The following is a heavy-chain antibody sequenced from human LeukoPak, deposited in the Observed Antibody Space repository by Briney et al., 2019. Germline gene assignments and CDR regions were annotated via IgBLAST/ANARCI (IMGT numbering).Heavy chain of an antibody. CDR2: IYTSGST. J-gene: IGHJ4*02. V-gene: IGHV4-61*02. CDR1: GGSISSGSYY. CDR3: ARLWFGELFDY. D-gene: IGHD3-10*01. Sequence: SQTLSLTCTVSGGSISSGSYYWSWIRQPAGKGLGWIGRIYTSGSTNYNPSLKSRVTISVDTSKNQFSLKLSSVTAADTAVYYCARLWFGELFDYWGQGTLVTVSS.